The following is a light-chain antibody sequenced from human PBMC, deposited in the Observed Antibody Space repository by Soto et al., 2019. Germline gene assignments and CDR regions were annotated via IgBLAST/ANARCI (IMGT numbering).Light chain of an antibody. J-gene: IGKJ1*01. CDR1: EPLLHRNGNTL. Sequence: DIVLTQSLLSVTVTPGGAGAISCTSSEPLLHRNGNTLLDWYLQKRAPSPQLLIYLVSRRASGVPDWVRGGGTGTESTHNISRGGSQDVGVYYCMQELQTRRTVGQET. V-gene: IGKV2-28*01. CDR3: MQELQTRRT. CDR2: LVS.